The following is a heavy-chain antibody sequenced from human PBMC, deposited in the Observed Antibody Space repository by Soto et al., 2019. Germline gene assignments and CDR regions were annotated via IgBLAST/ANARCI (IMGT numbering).Heavy chain of an antibody. CDR1: GGSISSGGYY. CDR3: ARDLGSRWYDGWFDP. V-gene: IGHV4-31*03. CDR2: IYYSGST. Sequence: SETLSLTCTVSGGSISSGGYYWSWIRQHPGKGLEWIGYIYYSGSTYYNPSLKSRVTISVDTSKNQFSLKLSSVTAADTAVYYCARDLGSRWYDGWFDPWGQGTLVTVSS. J-gene: IGHJ5*02. D-gene: IGHD6-13*01.